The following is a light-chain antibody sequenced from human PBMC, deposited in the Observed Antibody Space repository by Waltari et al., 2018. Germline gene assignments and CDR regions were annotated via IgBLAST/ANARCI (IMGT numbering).Light chain of an antibody. Sequence: QSALTQPASVSGSPGQSIPISCTGTSSYVGRYNYVSWYQQHPGKAPKLLIYDVSNRPSGVPSRFSGSKSGNTASLTISGLQAADEAHYYCNSYASNSNGLFGGGTKLTIL. CDR1: SSYVGRYNY. CDR2: DVS. J-gene: IGLJ2*01. CDR3: NSYASNSNGL. V-gene: IGLV2-14*03.